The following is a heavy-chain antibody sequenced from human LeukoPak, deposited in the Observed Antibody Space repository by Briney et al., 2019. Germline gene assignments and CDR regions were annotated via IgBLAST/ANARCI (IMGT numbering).Heavy chain of an antibody. Sequence: SETLSLTCTVSGGSTSSSNYYWDWIRQPPGKGLEWIGSIYYSGSIYYNPSLKSRITISVDTSKNQFSLKLSSVTAADTAVYHRARHISRSRGYYSTMHVWGKGTTVTVS. D-gene: IGHD1-26*01. CDR3: ARHISRSRGYYSTMHV. CDR2: IYYSGSI. J-gene: IGHJ6*03. V-gene: IGHV4-39*01. CDR1: GGSTSSSNYY.